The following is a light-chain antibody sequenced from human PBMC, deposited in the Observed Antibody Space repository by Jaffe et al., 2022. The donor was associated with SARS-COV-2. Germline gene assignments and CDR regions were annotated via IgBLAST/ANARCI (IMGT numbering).Light chain of an antibody. CDR3: QQYHNWPRI. V-gene: IGKV3-15*01. CDR2: GAS. J-gene: IGKJ3*01. Sequence: EIVMTQSPATLSVSPGERATLSCRASQNIGSNLAWYQQKPGQAPKFLIYGASTRATGIPARFSGSGSGTEFTLTISSLQSEDFAVYYCQQYHNWPRIFGPGTKVDIK. CDR1: QNIGSN.